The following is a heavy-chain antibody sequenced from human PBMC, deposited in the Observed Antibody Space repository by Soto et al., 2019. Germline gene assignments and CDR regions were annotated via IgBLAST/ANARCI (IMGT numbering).Heavy chain of an antibody. CDR3: ARGEVVASNWFDP. J-gene: IGHJ5*02. CDR1: GGSIIDSGSFY. D-gene: IGHD2-15*01. V-gene: IGHV4-31*03. Sequence: QVQMQESGPGLVKPSQTLYLTCSVSGGSIIDSGSFYWNWIRQHPGKGLEWIGYIYYSGSTYYNRSLKSRATISLETSKNQCSLKLTSVTAAYTAIYYCARGEVVASNWFDPWGQGTLVTVSS. CDR2: IYYSGST.